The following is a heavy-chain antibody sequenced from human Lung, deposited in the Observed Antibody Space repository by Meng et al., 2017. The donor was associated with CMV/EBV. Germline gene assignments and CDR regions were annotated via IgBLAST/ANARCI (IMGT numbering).Heavy chain of an antibody. V-gene: IGHV1-3*01. CDR3: ARTGCSSSSCYDY. D-gene: IGHD2-2*01. J-gene: IGHJ4*02. Sequence: VRLVHAGAEVKKPGASLKVSCKASGYSFTTYAMHWVRQAPGQRLEWMGWINAGNGNTKYSEKFQSRVTITRDTAASTAYMELSSLRSEDTAVYYCARTGCSSSSCYDYWGQGTLVTVSS. CDR1: GYSFTTYA. CDR2: INAGNGNT.